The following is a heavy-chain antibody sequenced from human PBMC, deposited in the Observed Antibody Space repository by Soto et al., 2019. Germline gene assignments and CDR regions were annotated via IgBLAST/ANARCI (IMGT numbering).Heavy chain of an antibody. V-gene: IGHV1-69*08. D-gene: IGHD3-3*01. CDR2: IIPILGIA. J-gene: IGHJ5*02. CDR3: ARETNQTYYDFWSGYQRLNWFDP. CDR1: GGTFSSYT. Sequence: QVQLVQSGAEVKKPGSSVKVSCKASGGTFSSYTISWVRQAPGQGLEWMGRIIPILGIANYAQKFQGRVTITAEKSTSTAYMELSSLRSEDTAVYYCARETNQTYYDFWSGYQRLNWFDPWGQGTLVTVSS.